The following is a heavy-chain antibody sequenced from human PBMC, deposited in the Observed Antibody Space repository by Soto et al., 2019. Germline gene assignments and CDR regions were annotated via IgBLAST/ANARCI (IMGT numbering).Heavy chain of an antibody. Sequence: GGSLRLSXAASGFTFSGYSVNWVRQAPGKGLEWVSYISSGSKTIYYAESVKGRFTVSRDDARNSQYLQMSSLRDEDTAVYYCAREDILGVRSFDYWGQGTLVTVSS. CDR1: GFTFSGYS. J-gene: IGHJ4*02. D-gene: IGHD3-9*01. CDR3: AREDILGVRSFDY. CDR2: ISSGSKTI. V-gene: IGHV3-48*02.